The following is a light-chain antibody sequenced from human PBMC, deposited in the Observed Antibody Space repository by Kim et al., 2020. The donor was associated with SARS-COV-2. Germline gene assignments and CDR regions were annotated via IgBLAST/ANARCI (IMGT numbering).Light chain of an antibody. CDR3: QQYDNLPRT. CDR1: QDISNY. V-gene: IGKV1-33*01. Sequence: DIQMTQSPSSLSASVGDRVTITCQASQDISNYLNWYQQKPGKAPKLLIYDASNLETGVPSRFSGSGSGTDLTFTISSLQPEDIATYYCQQYDNLPRTFGGGTKVDIK. CDR2: DAS. J-gene: IGKJ4*01.